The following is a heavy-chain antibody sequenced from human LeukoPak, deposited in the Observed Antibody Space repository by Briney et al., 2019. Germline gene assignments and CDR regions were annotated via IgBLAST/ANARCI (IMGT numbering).Heavy chain of an antibody. CDR2: ISASDGGT. CDR3: AKSGQSYFFDY. CDR1: GFTFNSYA. V-gene: IGHV3-23*01. J-gene: IGHJ4*02. Sequence: GGSLRLSCAASGFTFNSYAMTWVRQAPGKGLEWVSAISASDGGTYYTDSVRGRFTISRDSSKNTLSLEMHSLRAEGTAVYYCAKSGQSYFFDYWGQGTLVTVSS. D-gene: IGHD6-25*01.